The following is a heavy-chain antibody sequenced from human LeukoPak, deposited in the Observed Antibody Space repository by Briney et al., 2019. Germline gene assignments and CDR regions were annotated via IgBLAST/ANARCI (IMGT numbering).Heavy chain of an antibody. CDR2: ITSGGDYI. D-gene: IGHD3-9*01. CDR3: ARGHYDVLAASYKWTPDY. V-gene: IGHV3-21*01. J-gene: IGHJ4*02. CDR1: GFTFNTFN. Sequence: GGSLRLSCAASGFTFNTFNMNWVRQTPGKGLEWVSSITSGGDYIYYADSVKGRFTTSRDSAKNSLSLQLNSLRVGDTAVYYCARGHYDVLAASYKWTPDYWGQGTLVTVSS.